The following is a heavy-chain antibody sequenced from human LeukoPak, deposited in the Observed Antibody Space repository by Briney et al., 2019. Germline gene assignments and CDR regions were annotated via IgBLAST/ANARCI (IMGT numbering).Heavy chain of an antibody. V-gene: IGHV4-34*01. CDR2: INHSGST. J-gene: IGHJ4*02. CDR3: VKSGGYGLIDY. CDR1: GGSFSGYY. D-gene: IGHD1-26*01. Sequence: SETLSLTCAVSGGSFSGYYWSWIRHPPGKGLEWIGEINHSGSTNYNPSLKSRVTISVDTSKNQCSLRLNSVTAADTAMYYGVKSGGYGLIDYWGQGSLVTASS.